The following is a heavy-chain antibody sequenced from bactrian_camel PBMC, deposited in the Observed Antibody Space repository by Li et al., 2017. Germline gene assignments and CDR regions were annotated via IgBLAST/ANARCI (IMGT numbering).Heavy chain of an antibody. CDR3: AASGWRTWCQVLESDYGF. CDR1: GITVRRYC. J-gene: IGHJ4*01. Sequence: HVQLVESGGGSVQPGGSLRLSCVVSGITVRRYCVGWFRQAPGKEREGVAVLQTTGRNTAYADSVKGRFTISQDDAKSTLYLQMNSLNLEDTAMYYCAASGWRTWCQVLESDYGFWGQGTQVTVS. CDR2: LQTTGRNT. V-gene: IGHV3S1*01. D-gene: IGHD6*01.